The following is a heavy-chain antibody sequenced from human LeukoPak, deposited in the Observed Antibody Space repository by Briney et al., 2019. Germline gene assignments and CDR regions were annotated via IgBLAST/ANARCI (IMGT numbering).Heavy chain of an antibody. D-gene: IGHD1-26*01. CDR1: GGSISSYY. CDR2: IYYSGST. J-gene: IGHJ6*02. V-gene: IGHV4-59*01. CDR3: ARGGTVRNGMDI. Sequence: SETLSLTCTVSGGSISSYYWSWIRQPPGKGLEWIGYIYYSGSTNYNPSLKSRVTISVDTSRNQFSLKLSSVTAADTAVYYCARGGTVRNGMDIWGQGTTVTVSS.